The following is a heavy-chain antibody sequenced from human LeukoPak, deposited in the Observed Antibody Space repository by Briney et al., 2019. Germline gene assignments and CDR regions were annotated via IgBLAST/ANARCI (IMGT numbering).Heavy chain of an antibody. D-gene: IGHD3-10*01. J-gene: IGHJ4*02. CDR3: ARDLAGWFGELLPDY. Sequence: GASVKVSCKASGCTFTSYGISWVRQAPGQGLEWMGWISAYNGNTNYAQKLQGRVTMTTDTSTSTAYMELRSLRSDDTAVYYCARDLAGWFGELLPDYWGQGTLVTVSS. V-gene: IGHV1-18*04. CDR1: GCTFTSYG. CDR2: ISAYNGNT.